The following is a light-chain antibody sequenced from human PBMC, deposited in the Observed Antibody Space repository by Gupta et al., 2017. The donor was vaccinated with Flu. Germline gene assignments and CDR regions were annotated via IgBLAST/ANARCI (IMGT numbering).Light chain of an antibody. CDR3: RQDDNYPRT. CDR2: GAS. CDR1: QGIRND. J-gene: IGKJ1*01. Sequence: PSSLSASVGDRVTITCRTSQGIRNDLGWYQQKPGKAPKLLIYGASKLQSGVPSRFCGSGSGTDFSLTISSLQPEDFATYYCRQDDNYPRTFGQGTKVEIK. V-gene: IGKV1-6*01.